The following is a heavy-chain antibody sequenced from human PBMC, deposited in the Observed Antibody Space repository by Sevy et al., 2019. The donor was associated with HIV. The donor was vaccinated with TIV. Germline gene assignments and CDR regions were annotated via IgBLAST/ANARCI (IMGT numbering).Heavy chain of an antibody. J-gene: IGHJ3*02. V-gene: IGHV3-23*01. CDR3: PKDHIAVVGDAFDI. CDR2: ISGSGGSP. Sequence: CGYLRLSCAASGFTFSSYAMNWVRQAPGKGLQWVSAISGSGGSPYYADSVKGRFTISRDNSKNTLYLQMNSLRAEDTAVYYCPKDHIAVVGDAFDIWGQGTMVTVSS. D-gene: IGHD2-21*01. CDR1: GFTFSSYA.